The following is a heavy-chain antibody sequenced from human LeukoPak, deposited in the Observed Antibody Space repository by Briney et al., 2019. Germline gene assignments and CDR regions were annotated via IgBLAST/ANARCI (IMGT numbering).Heavy chain of an antibody. V-gene: IGHV6-1*01. J-gene: IGHJ5*02. CDR3: ARAGSWAVAGSFDP. CDR2: TYYRSKWYN. D-gene: IGHD6-19*01. Sequence: SQTLSLTCAISGDSVSSNSAAWNWIRQSPSRGLEWLGRTYYRSKWYNDYAVSVKSRITINPDTSKNQFSLKLSSVTAADTAVYYCARAGSWAVAGSFDPWGQGTLVTVSS. CDR1: GDSVSSNSAA.